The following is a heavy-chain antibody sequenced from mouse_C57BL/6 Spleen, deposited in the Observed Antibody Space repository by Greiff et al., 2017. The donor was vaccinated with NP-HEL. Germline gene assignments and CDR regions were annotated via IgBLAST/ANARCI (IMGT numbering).Heavy chain of an antibody. CDR2: ISSGSSTI. D-gene: IGHD1-1*02. CDR1: GFTFSDYG. V-gene: IGHV5-17*01. CDR3: ARGGLWPYYYAMDY. Sequence: EVNVVESGGGLVKPGGSLKLSCAASGFTFSDYGMHWVRQAPEKGLEWVAYISSGSSTIYYAETVKGRFTISRDNAKHTLFLQMTSLRSEDTAMYYCARGGLWPYYYAMDYWGQGTSVTVSS. J-gene: IGHJ4*01.